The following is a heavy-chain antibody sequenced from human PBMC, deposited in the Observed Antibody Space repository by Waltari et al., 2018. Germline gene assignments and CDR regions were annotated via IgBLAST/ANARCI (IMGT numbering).Heavy chain of an antibody. CDR3: ARGRLSSQLQARGRRGNWFDP. D-gene: IGHD3-16*02. Sequence: QLQLQESGPGLVKPSETLSLTCTVSGGSISSSSYYWGGIRQPPGKGLEWIGSIYYSGSTYYNPSLKSRVTISVDTSKNQFSLRLTSVTAADTSVYYCARGRLSSQLQARGRRGNWFDPWGQGTLVTVSS. V-gene: IGHV4-39*01. J-gene: IGHJ5*02. CDR1: GGSISSSSYY. CDR2: IYYSGST.